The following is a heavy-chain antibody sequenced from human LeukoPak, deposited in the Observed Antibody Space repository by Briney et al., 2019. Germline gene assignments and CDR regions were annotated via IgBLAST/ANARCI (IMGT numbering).Heavy chain of an antibody. J-gene: IGHJ6*02. CDR2: IYYSGST. CDR3: ARGRSSLPTYYYYYGMDV. CDR1: GGSISSSSYS. V-gene: IGHV4-39*01. Sequence: SETLSLTCTVSGGSISSSSYSWGWIRQPPGKGLEWIGSIYYSGSTYYNPSLKSRVTISVDTSKNQFSLKLSSVTAADTAVYYCARGRSSLPTYYYYYGMDVWGQGTTVTVSS.